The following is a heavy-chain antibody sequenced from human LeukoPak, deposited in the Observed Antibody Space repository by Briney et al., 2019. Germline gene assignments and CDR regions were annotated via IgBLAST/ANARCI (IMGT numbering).Heavy chain of an antibody. CDR1: GFTFSNYC. J-gene: IGHJ4*02. CDR2: ICPDGTVT. CDR3: ARVRWKAFDY. D-gene: IGHD1-1*01. V-gene: IGHV3-74*01. Sequence: GGSLRLSCAASGFTFSNYCMHWVRQIPGKGLVWVSRICPDGTVTNYADSVKGRFTISRDNAKNSLYLQMNSLRAEDTAVYYCARVRWKAFDYWGQGTLVTVSS.